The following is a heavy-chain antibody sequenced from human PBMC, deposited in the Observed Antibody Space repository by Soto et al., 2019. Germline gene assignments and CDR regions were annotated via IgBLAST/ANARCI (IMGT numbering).Heavy chain of an antibody. CDR3: ARGGGTVTSDY. D-gene: IGHD4-17*01. CDR1: GFAFSAYG. V-gene: IGHV3-33*01. Sequence: QVQLVESGGGVVQPGRSLRLSCAASGFAFSAYGMHWVRQAPGKGLEWVAMIYYDGSNKYYADSVKGRFTISRDNSKNTLYLQMSSLRAEDTALYYCARGGGTVTSDYWGQGTLVTVSS. J-gene: IGHJ4*02. CDR2: IYYDGSNK.